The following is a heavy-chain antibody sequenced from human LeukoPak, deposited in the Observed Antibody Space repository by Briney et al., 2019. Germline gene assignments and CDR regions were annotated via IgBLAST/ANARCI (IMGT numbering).Heavy chain of an antibody. CDR3: ANALTVTTEY. V-gene: IGHV4-39*01. CDR2: IYYSGST. Sequence: SETLSLTCTVSGASISSSSYYWGWIRQPPGKGLEWIGSIYYSGSTYYNTSLKSRVTISVDTSKNQFSLKLSSVTAADTAVYYCANALTVTTEYWGQGTLVTVSS. CDR1: GASISSSSYY. D-gene: IGHD4-17*01. J-gene: IGHJ4*02.